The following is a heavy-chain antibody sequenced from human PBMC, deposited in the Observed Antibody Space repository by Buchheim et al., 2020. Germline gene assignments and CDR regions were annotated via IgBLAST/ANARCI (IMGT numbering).Heavy chain of an antibody. J-gene: IGHJ6*02. CDR2: IKQDGSEK. CDR1: GFSFSDYW. V-gene: IGHV3-7*01. CDR3: ARDHPSDYYYGMDV. Sequence: EVQLVESGGGLVQPGESLRLSCAASGFSFSDYWMTWVRQAPGKGLEWVANIKQDGSEKYYVDSVKGRFTISRDNAKNSLYLQMNSLRAEDTAVYYCARDHPSDYYYGMDVWGQGTT.